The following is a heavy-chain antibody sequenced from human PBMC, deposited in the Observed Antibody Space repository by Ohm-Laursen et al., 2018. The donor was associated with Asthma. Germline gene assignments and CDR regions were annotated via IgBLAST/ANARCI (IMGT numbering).Heavy chain of an antibody. CDR1: GGSISSYY. CDR3: ARATTVFSWFDP. D-gene: IGHD4-17*01. J-gene: IGHJ5*02. CDR2: IYNSGST. V-gene: IGHV4-59*01. Sequence: SETLSLTCPVSGGSISSYYWSWIRPPPGKGLEWIGYIYNSGSTNYNPSLKSRVTISVDTSKNQFSLKLSSVTAADTAVYYCARATTVFSWFDPWGQGTLVTVSS.